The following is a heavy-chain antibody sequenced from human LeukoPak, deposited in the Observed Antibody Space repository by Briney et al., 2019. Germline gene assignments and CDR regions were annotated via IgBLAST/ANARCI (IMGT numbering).Heavy chain of an antibody. J-gene: IGHJ6*02. V-gene: IGHV4-59*01. Sequence: PSETLSLTCTVSGGSISSYYWSWIRQPPGKGLEWIGYIYYSGSTNYNPSLKSRVTISVDTSKNQFSLKLSSVTAADTAVYYCARDDRYYGMDVWGQGTTVTVSS. CDR3: ARDDRYYGMDV. CDR2: IYYSGST. CDR1: GGSISSYY.